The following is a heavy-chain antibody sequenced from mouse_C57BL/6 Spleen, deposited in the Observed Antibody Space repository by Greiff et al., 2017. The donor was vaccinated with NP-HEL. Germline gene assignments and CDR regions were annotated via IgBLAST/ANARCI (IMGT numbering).Heavy chain of an antibody. Sequence: EVQGVESGGGLVKPGGSLKLSCAASGFTFSSYAMSWVRQTPEKRLEWVATISDGGSYTYYPDNVKGRFTISRDNAKNNLYLQMSHLKSEDTAMYYCSREMGRDAMDYWGQGTSVTVSS. CDR3: SREMGRDAMDY. D-gene: IGHD4-1*01. CDR1: GFTFSSYA. V-gene: IGHV5-4*01. J-gene: IGHJ4*01. CDR2: ISDGGSYT.